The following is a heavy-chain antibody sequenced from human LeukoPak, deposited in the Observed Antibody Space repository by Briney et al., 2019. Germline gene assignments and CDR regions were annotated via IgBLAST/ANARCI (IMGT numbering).Heavy chain of an antibody. J-gene: IGHJ4*02. CDR2: ISGSGGST. CDR3: AKDRAYCGGDCYSNY. V-gene: IGHV3-23*01. CDR1: GFTFSSYA. D-gene: IGHD2-21*02. Sequence: GGSLRLSCAASGFTFSSYAMSWVRQAPGEGLEWVSAISGSGGSTYYADSVKGRFTISRDNSKNTLYLQMNSLRAEDTAVYYCAKDRAYCGGDCYSNYWGQGTLVTVSS.